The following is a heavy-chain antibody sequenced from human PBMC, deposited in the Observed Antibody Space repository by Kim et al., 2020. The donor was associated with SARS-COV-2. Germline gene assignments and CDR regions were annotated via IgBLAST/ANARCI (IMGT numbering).Heavy chain of an antibody. D-gene: IGHD3-10*01. CDR3: AREGVKYGSGSSYYYYYGMDV. CDR2: ISAYNGNT. Sequence: ASVKVSCKASGYTFTSYGISWVRQAPGQGLEWMGWISAYNGNTNYAQKLQGRVTMTTDTSTSTAYMELRSLRSDDTAVYYCAREGVKYGSGSSYYYYYGMDVWGQGTTVTVSS. J-gene: IGHJ6*02. V-gene: IGHV1-18*04. CDR1: GYTFTSYG.